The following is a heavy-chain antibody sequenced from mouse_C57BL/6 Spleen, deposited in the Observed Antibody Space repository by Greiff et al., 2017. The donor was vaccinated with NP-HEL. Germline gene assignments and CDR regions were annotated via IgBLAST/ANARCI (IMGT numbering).Heavy chain of an antibody. D-gene: IGHD5-1*01. CDR3: ARGVPLYAMDY. Sequence: QVQLQQSGAELVKPGASVKISCKASGYAFSSYWMNWVKQRPGKGLEWIGQIYPGDGDTNYNGKFKGKATLTADKSSSTAYMQLSSLTSEDSAVYFCARGVPLYAMDYWGQGTSVTVSS. V-gene: IGHV1-80*01. CDR1: GYAFSSYW. J-gene: IGHJ4*01. CDR2: IYPGDGDT.